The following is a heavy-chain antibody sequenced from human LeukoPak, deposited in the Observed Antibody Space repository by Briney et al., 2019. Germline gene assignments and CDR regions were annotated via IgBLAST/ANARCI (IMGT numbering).Heavy chain of an antibody. V-gene: IGHV3-15*01. CDR1: GFTFDNAW. CDR2: VKSKTDGGTT. CDR3: TTVGTTSPIAEEYFDY. D-gene: IGHD1-26*01. Sequence: GGSLRLSCAASGFTFDNAWMNWVRQGPGKGLEWVGRVKSKTDGGTTDYAAPVKGRFTISRDDSENTLFLQLNSLKTEDTALYYCTTVGTTSPIAEEYFDYWGQGTLVTVSS. J-gene: IGHJ4*02.